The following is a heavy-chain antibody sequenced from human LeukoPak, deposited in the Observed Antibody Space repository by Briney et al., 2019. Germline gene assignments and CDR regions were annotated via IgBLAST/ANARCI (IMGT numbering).Heavy chain of an antibody. CDR2: TRNKANRYTT. D-gene: IGHD5-24*01. Sequence: GGSLRLSCGASGFTFSDHYMEWVRQAPGKGLEWVGRTRNKANRYTTEYAASVKGRFTISTDDSKNSLYLQMNSLKTEDTAVYYCASMWSEGDGYNPQDYWGQGTLVTVSS. CDR3: ASMWSEGDGYNPQDY. CDR1: GFTFSDHY. J-gene: IGHJ4*02. V-gene: IGHV3-72*01.